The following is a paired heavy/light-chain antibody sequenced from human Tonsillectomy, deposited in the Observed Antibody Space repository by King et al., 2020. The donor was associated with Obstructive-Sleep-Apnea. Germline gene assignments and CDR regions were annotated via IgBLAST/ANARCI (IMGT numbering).Light chain of an antibody. CDR2: DVS. Sequence: QSPLTQPASVSGSPGQSITISCTGTSSDVGSYNYVSWYQQHPGKAPKLMIYDVSHRPSGVSHRFSGSKSGNTASLTISGLQAEDEADYYCSSYTSSSTLFVFGTGTKVTVL. CDR1: SSDVGSYNY. J-gene: IGLJ1*01. V-gene: IGLV2-14*01. CDR3: SSYTSSSTLFV.
Heavy chain of an antibody. Sequence: QLQLQESGPGLVKPSETLSLTCTVSDGSISSDSYYWGWIRQPPGKGLEWIGSISYSGSAYYNPSLKSRVTISVDTSKTPFSLRLSSVTAADTAVYYCARGPYNWNDSGWLYYFDYWGQGALVTVSS. CDR2: ISYSGSA. J-gene: IGHJ4*02. CDR3: ARGPYNWNDSGWLYYFDY. D-gene: IGHD1-20*01. CDR1: DGSISSDSYY. V-gene: IGHV4-39*07.